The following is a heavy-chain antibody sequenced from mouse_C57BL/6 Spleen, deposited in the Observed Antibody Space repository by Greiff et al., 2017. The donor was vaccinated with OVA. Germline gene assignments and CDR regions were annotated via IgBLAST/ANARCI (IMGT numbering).Heavy chain of an antibody. CDR2: INPSSGYT. Sequence: QVQLQEPGAELVRPGASVKMSCKASGYTFTSYSMHWVKQRPGQGLEWIGYINPSSGYTKYNQKFKDKATLTVDKSSSTAYMQLSSLTSDDSAVYYGARNDGYYEKKDIDYWGQGTTVTVSS. CDR1: GYTFTSYS. D-gene: IGHD2-3*01. J-gene: IGHJ4*01. V-gene: IGHV1-4*01. CDR3: ARNDGYYEKKDIDY.